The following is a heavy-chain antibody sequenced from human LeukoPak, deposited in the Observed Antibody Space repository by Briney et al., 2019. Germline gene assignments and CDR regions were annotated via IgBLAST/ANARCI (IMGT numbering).Heavy chain of an antibody. J-gene: IGHJ4*02. CDR2: ISSSSSYI. Sequence: PGGSLRLSCAASGFTFSSYGMHWVRQAPGKGLEWVSSISSSSSYIYYADSVKGRFTISRDNAKNSLYLQMSSLRAEDTAVYYCAGMIIDSSSWGGDFDYWGQGTLVTVSS. CDR3: AGMIIDSSSWGGDFDY. CDR1: GFTFSSYG. D-gene: IGHD6-13*01. V-gene: IGHV3-21*01.